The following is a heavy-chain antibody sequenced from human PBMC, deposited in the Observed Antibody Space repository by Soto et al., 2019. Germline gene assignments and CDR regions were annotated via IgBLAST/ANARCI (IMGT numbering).Heavy chain of an antibody. V-gene: IGHV3-7*01. Sequence: EVQLVESGGGLVQPGGSLRHSCAASGFTFRDYWMTWVRQVPGKGLEWVANINQDGREECYMDSVKGRFTISRDNAKNSLDLQMSSLRADAAAVYYCATDPWDNWGKGTLVNVSS. CDR3: ATDPWDN. CDR1: GFTFRDYW. J-gene: IGHJ4*02. CDR2: INQDGREE.